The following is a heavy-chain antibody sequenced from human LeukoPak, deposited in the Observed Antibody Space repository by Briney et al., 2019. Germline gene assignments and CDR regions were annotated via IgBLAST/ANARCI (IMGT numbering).Heavy chain of an antibody. D-gene: IGHD2-8*01. CDR3: ARWGMRTFDI. CDR1: GYTFTDYY. V-gene: IGHV1-2*02. CDR2: INPNSAGT. Sequence: ASVRVSCKASGYTFTDYYIHWVRQAPGQGLEWMGWINPNSAGTSYAQKFQGRVTMTRDTSISTAYMELSRLRSDDTALYYCARWGMRTFDIWGRGTMVTV. J-gene: IGHJ3*02.